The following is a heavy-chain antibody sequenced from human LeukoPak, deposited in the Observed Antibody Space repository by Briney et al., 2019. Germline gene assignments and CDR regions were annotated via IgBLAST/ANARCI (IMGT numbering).Heavy chain of an antibody. CDR3: AKCRTACYANGFDI. J-gene: IGHJ3*02. CDR1: GFTFSNYA. D-gene: IGHD2-2*01. CDR2: ISGSGGST. V-gene: IGHV3-23*01. Sequence: GGSLRLSCAASGFTFSNYAMSWVRQAPGKGLEWVSGISGSGGSTYYSDSVKGRFTISRDNSKNTLYLQMNSLRAEDTAVYYCAKCRTACYANGFDIWGQGTMVTVSS.